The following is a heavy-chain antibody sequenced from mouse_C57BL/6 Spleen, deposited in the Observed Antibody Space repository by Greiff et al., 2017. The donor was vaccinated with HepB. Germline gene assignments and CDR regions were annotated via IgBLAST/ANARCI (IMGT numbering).Heavy chain of an antibody. J-gene: IGHJ2*01. V-gene: IGHV1-52*01. Sequence: QVQLQQPGAELVRPGSSVKLSCKASGYTFTSYWMHWVKQRPIQGLEWIGNIDPSDSETHYNQKFKDKATLTVDKSSSTAYMQLSILTSEDSAVYYCARGVLGRGDYWGQGTTLTVSS. D-gene: IGHD4-1*01. CDR2: IDPSDSET. CDR3: ARGVLGRGDY. CDR1: GYTFTSYW.